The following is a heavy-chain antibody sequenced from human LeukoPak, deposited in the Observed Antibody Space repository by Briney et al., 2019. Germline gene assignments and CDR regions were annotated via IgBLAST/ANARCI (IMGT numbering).Heavy chain of an antibody. V-gene: IGHV3-74*01. CDR3: VIDLGDYNDF. J-gene: IGHJ4*02. CDR2: INTQGTYT. CDR1: GFTVSSNY. Sequence: GGSLRLSCAASGFTVSSNYMSWVHQDPGRGLLWVSRINTQGTYTNYADSVKGRFTISRDNAKNTLYLQMSSLRADDTAVYYCVIDLGDYNDFWGQGTLVSVSS. D-gene: IGHD2-15*01.